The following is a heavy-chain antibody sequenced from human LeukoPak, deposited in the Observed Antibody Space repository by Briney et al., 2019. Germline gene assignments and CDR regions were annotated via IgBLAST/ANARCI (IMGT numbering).Heavy chain of an antibody. V-gene: IGHV4-59*01. CDR1: GGSISSYY. D-gene: IGHD4-11*01. CDR3: AREDYSNSEGRNYYYYYNMDV. Sequence: SETLSLTCTVSGGSISSYYWSWIRQPPGKGLEWIGYIYYSGSTNYNPSLKSRVTISVDTSKNQFSLKLSSVTAADTAVYYCAREDYSNSEGRNYYYYYNMDVWGKGTTVTVSS. J-gene: IGHJ6*03. CDR2: IYYSGST.